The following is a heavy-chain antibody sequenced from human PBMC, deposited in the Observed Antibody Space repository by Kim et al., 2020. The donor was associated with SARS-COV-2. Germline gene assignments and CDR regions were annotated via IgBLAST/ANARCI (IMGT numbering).Heavy chain of an antibody. J-gene: IGHJ6*02. CDR1: GGSISSYY. Sequence: SETLSLTCTVSGGSISSYYWSWIRQPPGKGLEWIGYIYYSGSTNYNPSLKSRVTISVDTSKNQFSLKLSSVTAADTAVYYCAGGVVSYSSGDQHPKTDYCSGMDVWGQGTTVTVSS. D-gene: IGHD6-19*01. V-gene: IGHV4-59*08. CDR2: IYYSGST. CDR3: AGGVVSYSSGDQHPKTDYCSGMDV.